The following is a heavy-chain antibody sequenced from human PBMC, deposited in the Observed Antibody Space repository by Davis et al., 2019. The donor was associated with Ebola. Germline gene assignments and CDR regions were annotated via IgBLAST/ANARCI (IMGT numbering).Heavy chain of an antibody. V-gene: IGHV5-51*01. CDR3: ARHSSVATREGSDY. CDR1: GYSFTTYW. Sequence: GESLKISCKGSGYSFTTYWISWVRQVPGKGLEWMGIIYPGDSDTRYSPSFQGQVTISADKSISTAYLQWSSLKASDTAIYYCARHSSVATREGSDYWGQGTLVTVSS. J-gene: IGHJ4*02. D-gene: IGHD6-6*01. CDR2: IYPGDSDT.